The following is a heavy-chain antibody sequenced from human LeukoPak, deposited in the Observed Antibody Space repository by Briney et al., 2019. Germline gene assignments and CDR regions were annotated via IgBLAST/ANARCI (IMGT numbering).Heavy chain of an antibody. CDR3: AREGYYGAFDI. CDR2: IKDGGSER. V-gene: IGHV3-7*01. CDR1: GFTFSDYS. J-gene: IGHJ3*02. D-gene: IGHD3-10*01. Sequence: GGSLRLSCAASGFTFSDYSMTWVRQAPGKGLEWVATIKDGGSERYYVDSVKGRFTISRDNAGNSVHLQMNSLRDEDTAVYYCAREGYYGAFDIWGQGTLVTVSS.